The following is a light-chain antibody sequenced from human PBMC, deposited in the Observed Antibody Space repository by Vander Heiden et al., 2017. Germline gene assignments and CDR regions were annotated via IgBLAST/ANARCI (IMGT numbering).Light chain of an antibody. V-gene: IGKV1-8*01. CDR3: QQYYSYPLA. CDR2: AAS. J-gene: IGKJ1*01. Sequence: AIRMTQSPSSFSASTGDRVTITCRASQGISSYLAWYQQKPGKAPKLLIYAASTLQRGVPSRFSGSGSGTDFTLTISCLQSEDFATYYCQQYYSYPLAFGQGTKVEIK. CDR1: QGISSY.